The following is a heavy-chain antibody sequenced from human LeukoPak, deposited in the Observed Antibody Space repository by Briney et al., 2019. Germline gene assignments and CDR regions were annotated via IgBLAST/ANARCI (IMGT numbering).Heavy chain of an antibody. CDR2: ISTYNGNT. J-gene: IGHJ4*02. CDR1: GHTFTSHG. V-gene: IGHV1-18*01. CDR3: ARGQGASWDTAMVTDH. D-gene: IGHD5-18*01. Sequence: ASVKVSCKASGHTFTSHGISWVRQAPGQGLEWMGWISTYNGNTNYAHKFQGRVTMTTDTSTTTAYMELRRLRSDDTAVYYCARGQGASWDTAMVTDHWGQGTLVTVSS.